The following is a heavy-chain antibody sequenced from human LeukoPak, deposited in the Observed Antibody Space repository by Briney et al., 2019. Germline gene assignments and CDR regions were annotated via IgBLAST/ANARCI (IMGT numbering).Heavy chain of an antibody. Sequence: GGSLRLSCAASGFTFSSYSMNWVRQAPGKGLEWVSSISSSSSYIYYADSVKGRFTISRDNAKNSLYLQMNSLRAEDTAVYYCARDSVLADYLDTCGHGSLVTVSS. J-gene: IGHJ4*01. D-gene: IGHD3-10*01. V-gene: IGHV3-21*03. CDR3: ARDSVLADYLDT. CDR2: ISSSSSYI. CDR1: GFTFSSYS.